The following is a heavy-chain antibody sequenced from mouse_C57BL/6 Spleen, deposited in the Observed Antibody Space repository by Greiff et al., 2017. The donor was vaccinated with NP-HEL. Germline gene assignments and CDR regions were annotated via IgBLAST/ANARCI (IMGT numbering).Heavy chain of an antibody. CDR1: GYTFTSYT. Sequence: QVHVKQSGAELARPGASVKMSCKASGYTFTSYTMHWVKQRPGQGLEWIGYINPSSGYTKYNQKFKDKATLTADKSSSTAYMQLSSLTSEDSAVYYCAREELLRDGDFDYWGQGTTLTVSS. J-gene: IGHJ2*01. V-gene: IGHV1-4*01. CDR3: AREELLRDGDFDY. CDR2: INPSSGYT. D-gene: IGHD1-1*01.